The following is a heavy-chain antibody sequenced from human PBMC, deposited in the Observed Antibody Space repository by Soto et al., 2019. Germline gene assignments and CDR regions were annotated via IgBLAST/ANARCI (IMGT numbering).Heavy chain of an antibody. Sequence: QVQLVQSGAEVKKPGASVKVSCKASGFTFTNYFFHWVRQAPRQGLEWMGIISPSDGSTNYVQSLPGRVTMTRDTSTGTVYMELSSLRSEDTAVYYCARGDGRGSSGFYYCYGMDVWGHGTTVTVSS. J-gene: IGHJ6*02. CDR1: GFTFTNYF. V-gene: IGHV1-46*01. D-gene: IGHD6-25*01. CDR2: ISPSDGST. CDR3: ARGDGRGSSGFYYCYGMDV.